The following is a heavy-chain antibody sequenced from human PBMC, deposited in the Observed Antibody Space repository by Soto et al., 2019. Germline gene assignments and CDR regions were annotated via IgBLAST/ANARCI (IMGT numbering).Heavy chain of an antibody. D-gene: IGHD3-3*01. J-gene: IGHJ6*02. CDR3: ARERPSSDFWSGYSFGMDV. V-gene: IGHV3-11*01. Sequence: PGGSLRLSCAASGFTFSDYYMSWIRQAPGKGLEWVSYISSSGSTIYYADSVKGRFTISRDNAKNSLYLQMNSLRAEDTAVYYCARERPSSDFWSGYSFGMDVWGQGTTVTVSS. CDR1: GFTFSDYY. CDR2: ISSSGSTI.